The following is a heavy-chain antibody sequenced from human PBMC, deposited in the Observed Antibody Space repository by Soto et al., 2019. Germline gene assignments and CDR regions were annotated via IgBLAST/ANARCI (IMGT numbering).Heavy chain of an antibody. D-gene: IGHD2-2*01. CDR2: IYYSGST. CDR1: GGSISSYF. V-gene: IGHV4-59*01. Sequence: SDTLSLTCTVYGGSISSYFWRWIRQLPGKGLEWIGYIYYSGSTNYNPSLKSRVTISVDTSKNQFSLKLSSVTAADTAVYYCAREQRPPAPRNWFDPWGQGTLVTVSS. CDR3: AREQRPPAPRNWFDP. J-gene: IGHJ5*02.